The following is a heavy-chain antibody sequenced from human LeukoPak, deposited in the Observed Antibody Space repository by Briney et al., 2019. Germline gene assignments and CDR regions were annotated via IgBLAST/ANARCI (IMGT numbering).Heavy chain of an antibody. CDR1: GFTFSSYS. J-gene: IGHJ3*02. Sequence: GGSLRLSCAASGFTFSSYSMNWVRQAPGKGLEWVSSISSSSSYIYYADSVKGRFTISRDNAKNSLYLQMNNLRAEDTAVYYCASPEWLPDSIDIWGQGTMVTVSS. CDR3: ASPEWLPDSIDI. D-gene: IGHD3-3*01. CDR2: ISSSSSYI. V-gene: IGHV3-21*01.